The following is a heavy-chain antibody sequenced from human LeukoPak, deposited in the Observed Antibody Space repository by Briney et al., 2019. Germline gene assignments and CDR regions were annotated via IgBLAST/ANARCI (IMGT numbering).Heavy chain of an antibody. V-gene: IGHV3-30*01. D-gene: IGHD4-23*01. CDR3: ARDYGGNSGGY. CDR2: ISYDGSNK. J-gene: IGHJ4*02. Sequence: PGGSLRLSCAASGFTFSSYAMHWVRQAPGKGLEWVAVISYDGSNKYYADSVKGRFTISRDNSKNTLYLQMNSLRAEDTAVYHCARDYGGNSGGYWGQGTLVTVSS. CDR1: GFTFSSYA.